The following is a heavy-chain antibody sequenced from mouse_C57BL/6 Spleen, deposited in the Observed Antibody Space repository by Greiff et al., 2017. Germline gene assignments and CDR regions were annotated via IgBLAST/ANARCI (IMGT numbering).Heavy chain of an antibody. V-gene: IGHV1-55*01. D-gene: IGHD2-4*01. Sequence: QVQLQQPGAELVKPGASVKMSCKASGYTFTSYWITWVKQRPGQGLEWIGDIYPGSGSTNYNEKFKSKATLTVDTSSSTAYMQLSSLTSEDSAVYYCARCEYDTDYYAMDYWGQGTSVTVSS. CDR3: ARCEYDTDYYAMDY. CDR2: IYPGSGST. J-gene: IGHJ4*01. CDR1: GYTFTSYW.